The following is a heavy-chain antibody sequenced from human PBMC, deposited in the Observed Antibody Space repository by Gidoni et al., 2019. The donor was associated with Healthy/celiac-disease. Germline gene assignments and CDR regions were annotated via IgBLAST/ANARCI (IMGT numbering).Heavy chain of an antibody. V-gene: IGHV3-33*01. CDR3: ARSGQGDYSYYYMDF. Sequence: QVQLVESGGGLVQPGRSLRLSCAASGFTFSRYGMPWVRQAPGTGLEWVAVIWYDGSNKYYADPVNGRFTISRDNSKNTLYLQMNSLRAEDTAVYYCARSGQGDYSYYYMDFWGKGTTVTVSS. D-gene: IGHD1-26*01. J-gene: IGHJ6*03. CDR1: GFTFSRYG. CDR2: IWYDGSNK.